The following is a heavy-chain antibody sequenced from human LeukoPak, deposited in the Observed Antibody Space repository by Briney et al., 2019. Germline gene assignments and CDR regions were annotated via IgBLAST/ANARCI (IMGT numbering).Heavy chain of an antibody. CDR2: ITSSSSYI. CDR1: GFTFSDYY. CDR3: ARDLSLQFHYYGMGV. Sequence: GGSLRLSCAASGFTFSDYYMSWIRQAPGKGLEWVSSITSSSSYIYYADSVKGRFTISRDNAKNSLYLQMNSLRAEDTAVYYCARDLSLQFHYYGMGVWGQGTTVTVSS. V-gene: IGHV3-11*06. D-gene: IGHD4-4*01. J-gene: IGHJ6*02.